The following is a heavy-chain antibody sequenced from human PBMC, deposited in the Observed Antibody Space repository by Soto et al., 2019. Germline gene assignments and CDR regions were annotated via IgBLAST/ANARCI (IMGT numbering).Heavy chain of an antibody. J-gene: IGHJ4*02. CDR1: GFTFSSYA. CDR2: ISYDGSNK. Sequence: QVQLVESGGGVVQPGRSLRLSCAASGFTFSSYAMHWVRQAPGKGLEWVAVISYDGSNKYYADSVKGRFTISRDNSKNTLYLQMNSLRAEDTAVYYCARECGDCYYFDYWGQGTLVTVSS. CDR3: ARECGDCYYFDY. V-gene: IGHV3-30-3*01. D-gene: IGHD2-21*02.